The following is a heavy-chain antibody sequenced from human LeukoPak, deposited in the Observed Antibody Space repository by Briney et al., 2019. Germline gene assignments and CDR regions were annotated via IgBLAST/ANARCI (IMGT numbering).Heavy chain of an antibody. CDR1: GFTFSGYG. Sequence: GGSLRLSCTASGFTFSGYGMQWVRQAPGKGLEWVAFIQYDGNDEYFADSVKGRFSIFRDNSNNMVYLQMDSLRAEDTAVYYCAKGTYGSGSYENHMDVWGKGTTVTISS. J-gene: IGHJ6*03. CDR2: IQYDGNDE. V-gene: IGHV3-30*02. CDR3: AKGTYGSGSYENHMDV. D-gene: IGHD3-10*01.